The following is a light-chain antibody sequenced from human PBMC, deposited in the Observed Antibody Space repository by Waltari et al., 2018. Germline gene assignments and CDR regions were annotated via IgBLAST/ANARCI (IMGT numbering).Light chain of an antibody. V-gene: IGLV2-14*01. CDR3: SSYTTSSAPGV. J-gene: IGLJ1*01. Sequence: QSALTQPASVSGSPGQSVTIPCTGTSSDVGGYNYVSWYQQHPGNAPKLMIYEVTHRPSGISNRFSASKSGNTASLTISGLQAEDEADYYCSSYTTSSAPGVFGTGTRVTVL. CDR1: SSDVGGYNY. CDR2: EVT.